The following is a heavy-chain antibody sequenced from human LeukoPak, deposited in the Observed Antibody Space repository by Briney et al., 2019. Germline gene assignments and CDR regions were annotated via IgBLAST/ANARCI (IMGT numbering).Heavy chain of an antibody. Sequence: GGSLRLSCAASGFTFSSYEMNWVRQAPGRGLEWVSYISSSGSTIYYADSVKGRFTISRDNAKNSLYLQMDSLRAEDTAVYYCARGGITMVRGVEPNDAFDIWGQGTMVTVSS. D-gene: IGHD3-10*01. CDR2: ISSSGSTI. V-gene: IGHV3-48*03. CDR1: GFTFSSYE. CDR3: ARGGITMVRGVEPNDAFDI. J-gene: IGHJ3*02.